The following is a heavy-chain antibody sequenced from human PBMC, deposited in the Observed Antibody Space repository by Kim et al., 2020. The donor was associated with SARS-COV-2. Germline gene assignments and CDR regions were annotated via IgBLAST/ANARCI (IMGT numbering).Heavy chain of an antibody. Sequence: GGSLRLSCPASGFIFSTYWMSWVRQAPGKGLEWVANIKEDGSEKYYVDSVKGRFTISRDNAKNSLYLQMNSLRGEDTAVYYCARENRGSGSRSNWGQGTLVTVSS. CDR1: GFIFSTYW. D-gene: IGHD3-10*01. CDR2: IKEDGSEK. V-gene: IGHV3-7*03. J-gene: IGHJ4*02. CDR3: ARENRGSGSRSN.